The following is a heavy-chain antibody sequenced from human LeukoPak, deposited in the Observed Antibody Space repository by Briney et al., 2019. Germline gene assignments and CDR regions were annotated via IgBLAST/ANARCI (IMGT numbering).Heavy chain of an antibody. Sequence: SVKVSCKASGCTFSSYTISWVRQAPGQGLEWMGRIIPILGIANYAQKFQGRVTITADKSTSTAYMELSSLRSEDTAVYYCAREPRGYGDYDFDYWGQGTLVTVSS. J-gene: IGHJ4*02. CDR2: IIPILGIA. CDR1: GCTFSSYT. D-gene: IGHD4-17*01. V-gene: IGHV1-69*04. CDR3: AREPRGYGDYDFDY.